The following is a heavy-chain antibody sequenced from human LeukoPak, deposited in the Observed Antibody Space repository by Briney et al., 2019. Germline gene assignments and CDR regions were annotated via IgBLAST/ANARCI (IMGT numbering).Heavy chain of an antibody. J-gene: IGHJ4*02. CDR2: MNPNSGNT. CDR3: ARGREYSTGPGFDC. CDR1: GYTFTTND. D-gene: IGHD2-8*02. Sequence: ASVKVSCKASGYTFTTNDINWVRQAPGQGPEWMGWMNPNSGNTGNAQKFQGRITMTRNTSISTAYMELRSLRSEDTAVYYCARGREYSTGPGFDCWGQGTLVTVSS. V-gene: IGHV1-8*01.